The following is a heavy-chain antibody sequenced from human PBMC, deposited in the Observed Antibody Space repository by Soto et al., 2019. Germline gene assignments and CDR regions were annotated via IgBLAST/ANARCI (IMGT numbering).Heavy chain of an antibody. D-gene: IGHD6-13*01. CDR1: GGSISSGGYY. CDR2: IYYSGST. CDR3: ARDIGVSSSWRINYFDY. V-gene: IGHV4-31*03. J-gene: IGHJ4*01. Sequence: QVQLQESGPGLVKPSQTLSLTCTVSGGSISSGGYYWSWIRQHPGKGLEWIGYIYYSGSTYYNPSLKSRVTISVDTSKNQSSLKLISMTAAATAVYYCARDIGVSSSWRINYFDYCVHGTLVTVSS.